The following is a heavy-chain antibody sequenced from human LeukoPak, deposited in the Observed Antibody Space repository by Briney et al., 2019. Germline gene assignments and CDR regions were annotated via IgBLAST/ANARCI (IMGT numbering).Heavy chain of an antibody. Sequence: GGSLRLSCAASGFTFSSYAMSWVRQAPGKGLEWVSAMSGSGGSLYYADSVKGRFTISRDNSKNTLYLEMSSLRAEDTAMYYCAKGKEATILEFDCWGQGTLVTVSS. J-gene: IGHJ4*02. CDR1: GFTFSSYA. V-gene: IGHV3-23*01. D-gene: IGHD5-24*01. CDR3: AKGKEATILEFDC. CDR2: MSGSGGSL.